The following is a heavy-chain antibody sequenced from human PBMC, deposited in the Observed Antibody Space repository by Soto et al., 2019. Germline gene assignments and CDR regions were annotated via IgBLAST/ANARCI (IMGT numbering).Heavy chain of an antibody. V-gene: IGHV4-30-2*01. CDR3: ARGIVGGNEY. D-gene: IGHD3-16*02. CDR1: GGSISSGGYS. Sequence: PSETLSLTCAVSGGSISSGGYSWSWIRQPPGKSLEWIGYIYHSGSTYYNPSLKSRVTISVDRSKNQFSLKLSSVTAADTAVYYCARGIVGGNEYWGQGTLVTSPQ. CDR2: IYHSGST. J-gene: IGHJ4*02.